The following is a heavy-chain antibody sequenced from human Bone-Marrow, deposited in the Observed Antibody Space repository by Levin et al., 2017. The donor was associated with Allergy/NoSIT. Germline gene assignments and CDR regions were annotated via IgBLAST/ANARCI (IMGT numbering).Heavy chain of an antibody. D-gene: IGHD6-25*01. CDR1: GGSITSGGYP. CDR3: ARGGFFDRSGSPGGFDL. CDR2: MYHSGST. J-gene: IGHJ3*01. V-gene: IGHV4-30-2*01. Sequence: SQTLSLTCGVSGGSITSGGYPWSWIRQPPGKGLEWIGYMYHSGSTSYNPSVKRGVTMSIDRSKNQFFLKLTSVTAADTAVYYCARGGFFDRSGSPGGFDLWGQGTMVTVSS.